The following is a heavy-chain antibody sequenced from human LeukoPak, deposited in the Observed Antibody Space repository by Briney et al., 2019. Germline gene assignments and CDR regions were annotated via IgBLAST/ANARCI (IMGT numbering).Heavy chain of an antibody. D-gene: IGHD6-13*01. CDR3: ARHKYEAAATHFDY. J-gene: IGHJ4*02. CDR1: GGSISSSSYY. V-gene: IGHV4-39*01. Sequence: SETLSLTCTVSGGSISSSSYYWGWIRQPPGKGLEWIGRIYYSGSTYYNPSLKSRVTISVDTSKNQFSLKLSSVTAADTAVYYCARHKYEAAATHFDYWGQGTLVTVSS. CDR2: IYYSGST.